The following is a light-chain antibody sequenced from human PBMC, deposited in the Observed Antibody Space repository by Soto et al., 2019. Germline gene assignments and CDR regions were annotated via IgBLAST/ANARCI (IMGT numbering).Light chain of an antibody. CDR3: QQHGQWPIT. CDR2: GIS. CDR1: QSVNSN. J-gene: IGKJ5*01. V-gene: IGKV3D-15*01. Sequence: ERVMTQSPAILSVSPGERATLSCRASQSVNSNYLAWYQQKPGQAPRLLIYGISKRATDIPDRFSGSGSGTEFTLTISSLQPEDFATYYCQQHGQWPITFGQGTRLEIK.